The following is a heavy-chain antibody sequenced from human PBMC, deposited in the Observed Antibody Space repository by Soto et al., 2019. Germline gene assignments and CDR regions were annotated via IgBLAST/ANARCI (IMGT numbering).Heavy chain of an antibody. Sequence: PSETLSLTCTVSGGSISSSSYYWGWIRQPPGKGLEWIGSIYYSESTYYNPSLKSRVTISVDTSKNQFSLSLSSVTAADTAVYYCARCRSYDSSGYYYSWFDPWGQGTQVTVS. CDR3: ARCRSYDSSGYYYSWFDP. D-gene: IGHD3-22*01. J-gene: IGHJ5*02. CDR2: IYYSEST. CDR1: GGSISSSSYY. V-gene: IGHV4-39*01.